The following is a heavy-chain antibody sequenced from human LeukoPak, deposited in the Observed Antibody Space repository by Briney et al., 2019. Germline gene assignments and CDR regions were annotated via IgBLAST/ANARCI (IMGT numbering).Heavy chain of an antibody. Sequence: GGSLRLSRAASGFTFSSYWMHWVRQAPGKGLVWVSRINSDGSSTSYADSVKGRFTISRDNAKNTLYLQMNSLRAEDTAVYYCARAVGATSTYHYYYYGMDVWGQGTTVTVSS. J-gene: IGHJ6*02. D-gene: IGHD1-26*01. CDR2: INSDGSST. V-gene: IGHV3-74*01. CDR1: GFTFSSYW. CDR3: ARAVGATSTYHYYYYGMDV.